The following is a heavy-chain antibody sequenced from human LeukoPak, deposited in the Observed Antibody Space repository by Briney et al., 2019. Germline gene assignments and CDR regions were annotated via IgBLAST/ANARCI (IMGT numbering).Heavy chain of an antibody. J-gene: IGHJ4*02. V-gene: IGHV4-4*02. CDR1: ADSITNTW. CDR3: ARHSGHTFDY. CDR2: TSLTEYT. D-gene: IGHD1-26*01. Sequence: SETLSLTSAVSADSITNTWWSWVRQPPGKWLEWIGETSLTEYTKYNPSLMSQATISVDQSNNQFFLKLSSVTAAHTVVYYCARHSGHTFDYWSQGSLGTVSS.